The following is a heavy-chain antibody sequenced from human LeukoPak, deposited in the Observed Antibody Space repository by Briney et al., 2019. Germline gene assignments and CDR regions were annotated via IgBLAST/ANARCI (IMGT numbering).Heavy chain of an antibody. J-gene: IGHJ4*02. CDR1: GGSISSGSYY. CDR3: ARAPGEMMQLDR. D-gene: IGHD6-13*01. V-gene: IGHV4-61*02. CDR2: IYTSGST. Sequence: PSETLSLTCTVSGGSISSGSYYWSWIRQPAGKGLEWIGRIYTSGSTNYNPSLKSRVTISVDTSKNQFSLKLSSVTAADTAVYYCARAPGEMMQLDRWGQGTLVTVSS.